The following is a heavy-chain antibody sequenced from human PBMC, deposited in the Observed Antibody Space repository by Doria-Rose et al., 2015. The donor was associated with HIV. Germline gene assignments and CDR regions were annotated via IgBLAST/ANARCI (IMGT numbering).Heavy chain of an antibody. CDR2: TFYTGST. D-gene: IGHD1-26*01. V-gene: IGHV4-59*01. Sequence: QVQLQESGPGLVKPSETLSLTCSVSGGSISHYYWSWIRQPPGKGLEYTGDTFYTGSTNYSPSLKSRVSISIDTSKNKFSLRLSSVTAADTAVYYCARVLSGTYDYWGQGTLVTVSS. J-gene: IGHJ4*02. CDR3: ARVLSGTYDY. CDR1: GGSISHYY.